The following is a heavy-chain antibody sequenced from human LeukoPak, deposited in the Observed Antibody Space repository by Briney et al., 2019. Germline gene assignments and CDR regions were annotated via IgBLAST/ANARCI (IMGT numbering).Heavy chain of an antibody. CDR3: ARRGGSGSYLRRNENWFDP. V-gene: IGHV4-34*01. J-gene: IGHJ5*02. CDR2: INHSGST. D-gene: IGHD3-10*01. CDR1: GGSFSGYY. Sequence: SETLSLTCAVYGGSFSGYYWSWIRQPPGKGLGWIGEINHSGSTNYNPSLKSRVTISVDTSKNQFSLKLSSVTAADTAVYYCARRGGSGSYLRRNENWFDPWGQGTLVTVSS.